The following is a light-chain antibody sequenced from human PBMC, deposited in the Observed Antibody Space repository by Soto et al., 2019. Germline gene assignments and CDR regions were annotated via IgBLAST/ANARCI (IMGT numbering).Light chain of an antibody. Sequence: EIVLTQSPGSLSLSPGERATLSCRASQTVGRNYLAWYQQKPGQTPRLLIHGASNRATGIPYRISGSGSGTDFTLIISRLEPEDFAVYYCQQYASSPLTFGGGTKVEIK. V-gene: IGKV3-20*01. CDR2: GAS. CDR3: QQYASSPLT. J-gene: IGKJ4*01. CDR1: QTVGRNY.